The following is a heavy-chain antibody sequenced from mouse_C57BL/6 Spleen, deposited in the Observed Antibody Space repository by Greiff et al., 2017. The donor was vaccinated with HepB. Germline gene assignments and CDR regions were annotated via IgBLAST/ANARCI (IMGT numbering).Heavy chain of an antibody. CDR2: SRNKANDYTT. D-gene: IGHD2-5*01. Sequence: EVKVVESGGGLVQSGRSLRLSCATSGFTFSDFYMEWVRQAPGKGLEWIAASRNKANDYTTEYSASVKGRFIVSRDTSQSILYLQMNALRAEDTAIYYCARDAYNSSYYYAMDYWGQGTSVTVSS. V-gene: IGHV7-1*01. J-gene: IGHJ4*01. CDR3: ARDAYNSSYYYAMDY. CDR1: GFTFSDFY.